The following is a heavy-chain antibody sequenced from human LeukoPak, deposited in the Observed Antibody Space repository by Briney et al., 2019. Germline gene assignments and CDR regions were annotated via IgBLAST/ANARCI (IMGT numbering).Heavy chain of an antibody. D-gene: IGHD2-2*01. CDR3: ARPGVVVPAATLDY. CDR2: INPNSGGT. CDR1: GYTFTGYY. V-gene: IGHV1-2*04. J-gene: IGHJ4*02. Sequence: ASVKVSCKASGYTFTGYYMHWVRQAPAQGLEWMGWINPNSGGTNYAQKFQGWVTMTRDTSISTAYMELSRLRSDDTAVYYCARPGVVVPAATLDYWGQGTLVTVSS.